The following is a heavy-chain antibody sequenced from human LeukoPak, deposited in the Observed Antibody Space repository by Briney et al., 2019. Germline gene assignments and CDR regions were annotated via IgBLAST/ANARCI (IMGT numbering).Heavy chain of an antibody. Sequence: ASVKVSRKASGYTFTGYYMHSVRQAPGQGLEWMGWINPNSGGTNYAQKFQGRVTMTRDTSISTAYMELSRLRSDDTAVYYCARDPGYDFWSGYYIDYGMDVWGQGTTVTVSS. CDR3: ARDPGYDFWSGYYIDYGMDV. CDR1: GYTFTGYY. V-gene: IGHV1-2*02. D-gene: IGHD3-3*01. CDR2: INPNSGGT. J-gene: IGHJ6*02.